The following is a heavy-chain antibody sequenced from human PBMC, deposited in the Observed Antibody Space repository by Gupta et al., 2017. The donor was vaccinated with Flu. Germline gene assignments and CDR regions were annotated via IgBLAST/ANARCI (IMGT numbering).Heavy chain of an antibody. CDR1: GYSISSNHY. CDR2: VYHGGTT. CDR3: TSQPGAPAPYYYYGLDI. D-gene: IGHD4-17*01. Sequence: QVQLQESGPGLVKPSETLSLICAVSGYSISSNHYWGWIRQTPGQGLEWIGNVYHGGTTSSNPSLQSRVSMSVDTSKNQFSLKLTSVTAADTAVYYCTSQPGAPAPYYYYGLDIWGQGTTVTVSS. J-gene: IGHJ6*02. V-gene: IGHV4-38-2*01.